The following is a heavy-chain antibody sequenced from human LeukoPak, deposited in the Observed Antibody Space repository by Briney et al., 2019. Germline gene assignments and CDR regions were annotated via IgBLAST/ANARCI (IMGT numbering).Heavy chain of an antibody. Sequence: GGSLRLSCAASGFTFSSYSTNWVRQAPGPGMEWVSSSSISSSYIYYADSLKGRFTIPRANAKNSLYLQMNRLRAEDTAVYYCARDPPNYDFWSGYYDGWGGAFDIWGQGTMVTVSS. CDR3: ARDPPNYDFWSGYYDGWGGAFDI. D-gene: IGHD3-3*01. CDR1: GFTFSSYS. J-gene: IGHJ3*02. V-gene: IGHV3-21*01. CDR2: SSISSSYI.